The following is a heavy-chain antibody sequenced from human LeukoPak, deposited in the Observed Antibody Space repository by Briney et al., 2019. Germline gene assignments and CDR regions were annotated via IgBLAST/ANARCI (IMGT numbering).Heavy chain of an antibody. CDR1: GYTFTGYY. CDR2: INPNSGGT. J-gene: IGHJ1*01. D-gene: IGHD6-19*01. CDR3: ARAISSGWFAEYFQH. V-gene: IGHV1-2*02. Sequence: GASVKVSCKASGYTFTGYYMHWVRQAPGQGLEWMGRINPNSGGTNYAQKFQGRVTMTRDTSISTAYMELSRLRSDDTAVYYCARAISSGWFAEYFQHWGQGTLVTVSS.